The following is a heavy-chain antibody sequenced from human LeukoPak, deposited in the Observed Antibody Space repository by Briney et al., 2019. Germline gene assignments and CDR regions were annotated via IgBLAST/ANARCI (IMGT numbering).Heavy chain of an antibody. CDR1: VFTFADYA. CDR3: AKDIRKLLWFGVSHYYGMDV. CDR2: ISWDSGSI. J-gene: IGHJ6*02. Sequence: PGRSLRLSCAASVFTFADYAMHSVRQAPGKGVEWVSGISWDSGSIGYADSVKGRFTISRDNAKNSLYLQMNSLRAEDTALYYCAKDIRKLLWFGVSHYYGMDVWGQGTTVTVSS. V-gene: IGHV3-9*01. D-gene: IGHD3-10*01.